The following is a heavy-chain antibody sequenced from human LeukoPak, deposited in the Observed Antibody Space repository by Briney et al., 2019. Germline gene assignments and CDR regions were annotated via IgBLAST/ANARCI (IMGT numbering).Heavy chain of an antibody. Sequence: SETLSLTCAVYGGSFSGYYWSWIRQPPGKGLEWIGEINHSGSTNYNPSLKSRVTISVDTSKNQFSLKLSSVTAADTAVYYCARRPGIAVAGTAFDIWGQGTMVTVSS. D-gene: IGHD6-19*01. V-gene: IGHV4-34*01. CDR3: ARRPGIAVAGTAFDI. CDR1: GGSFSGYY. J-gene: IGHJ3*02. CDR2: INHSGST.